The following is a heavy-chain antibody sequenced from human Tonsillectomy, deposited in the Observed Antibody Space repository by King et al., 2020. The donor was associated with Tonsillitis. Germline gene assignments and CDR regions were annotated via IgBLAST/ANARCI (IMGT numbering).Heavy chain of an antibody. D-gene: IGHD6-13*01. CDR3: ASSTREELVLGMDV. CDR1: GYSYTSFW. CDR2: IYVGDSES. V-gene: IGHV5-51*01. Sequence: QLVQSGAEVKKPGESLKISCKGSGYSYTSFWIAWVRQMPGKGLEWMGLIYVGDSESRYSPSFQGHVTLSADKSISTAYLQWSSLKASDSAIYYCASSTREELVLGMDVWGQGTTVTVSS. J-gene: IGHJ6*02.